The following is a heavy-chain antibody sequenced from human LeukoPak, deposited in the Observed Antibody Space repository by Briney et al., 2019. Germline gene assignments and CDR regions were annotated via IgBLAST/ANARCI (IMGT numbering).Heavy chain of an antibody. D-gene: IGHD2-8*01. V-gene: IGHV1-46*01. J-gene: IGHJ4*02. CDR2: INPSGGST. CDR3: ARETLGYCTNGVCHFDY. Sequence: ASVKVSCKASGYTFTSYYMHWVRQAPGQGLEWMGIINPSGGSTSYAQKFQGRVTMTRDTSTSTVYMELSSLRSEDTAVYYCARETLGYCTNGVCHFDYWGQGTLVTVSS. CDR1: GYTFTSYY.